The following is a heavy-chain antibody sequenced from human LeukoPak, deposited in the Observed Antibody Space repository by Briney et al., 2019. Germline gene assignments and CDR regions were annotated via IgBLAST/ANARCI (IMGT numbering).Heavy chain of an antibody. Sequence: SETLSLTCTVSGGSISSYYWSWIRQPAGKGLEWIGRIYTSGSTNYNPSLKSRVTMSVDTSKNQFSLKLSSVSAADTAVYYCARAEYEDDYYYMDVWGKGTTVTVSS. D-gene: IGHD6-6*01. V-gene: IGHV4-4*07. CDR1: GGSISSYY. J-gene: IGHJ6*03. CDR2: IYTSGST. CDR3: ARAEYEDDYYYMDV.